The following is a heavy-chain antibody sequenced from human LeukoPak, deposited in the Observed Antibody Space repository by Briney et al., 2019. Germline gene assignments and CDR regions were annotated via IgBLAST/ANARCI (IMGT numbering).Heavy chain of an antibody. V-gene: IGHV3-74*01. CDR3: SSLGQ. J-gene: IGHJ4*02. CDR1: GFTFSIYW. Sequence: GGSLRLSCAASGFTFSIYWVHWVRQAPGKGLVWVSSINSDGSSTSYADSVKGRFTISRDNAKNTLYLQMNTLRAEDTAVYYCSSLGQWGQGTPVTVSS. CDR2: INSDGSST.